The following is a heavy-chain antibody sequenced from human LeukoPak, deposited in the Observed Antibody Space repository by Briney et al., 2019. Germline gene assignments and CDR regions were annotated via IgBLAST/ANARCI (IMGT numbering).Heavy chain of an antibody. V-gene: IGHV3-7*01. CDR1: GFTFSNYW. CDR2: IGQDGRET. D-gene: IGHD3-16*02. Sequence: HPGGSLRLSCVVSGFTFSNYWMDWFRQAPGKGLEWVAFIGQDGRETTYAGSVKGRFTISRDNVKNSLYLQMNNLRVEDTAVYYCATRGDLSWFGALRHWSQGTVVTVSS. J-gene: IGHJ4*02. CDR3: ATRGDLSWFGALRH.